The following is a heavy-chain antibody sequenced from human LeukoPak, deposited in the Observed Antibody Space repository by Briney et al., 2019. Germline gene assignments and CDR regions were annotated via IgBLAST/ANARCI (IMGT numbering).Heavy chain of an antibody. CDR2: ISAYNGNT. D-gene: IGHD4-17*01. CDR1: GYIFTSYY. J-gene: IGHJ4*02. CDR3: ARDHGDYSDY. Sequence: ASVKVSCKASGYIFTSYYMHWVRQAPGQGLEWMGWISAYNGNTNYAQKLQGRVTMTTDTSTSTAYMELRSLRSDDTAVYYCARDHGDYSDYWGQGTLVTVSS. V-gene: IGHV1-18*04.